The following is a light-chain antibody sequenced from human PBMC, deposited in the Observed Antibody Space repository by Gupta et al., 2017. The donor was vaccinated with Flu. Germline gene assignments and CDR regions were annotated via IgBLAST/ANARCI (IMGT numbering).Light chain of an antibody. CDR3: QYYDSSHNSV. CDR1: SANIGAGYD. Sequence: RVTMSCTGSSANIGAGYDVNWYQQFPGAAPKLLCYGNNNRPSGVPDRFAGSKSGKAAFLAITGLQAEDDAYYFCQYYDSSHNSVFGGGTKLTVI. CDR2: GNN. V-gene: IGLV1-40*01. J-gene: IGLJ2*01.